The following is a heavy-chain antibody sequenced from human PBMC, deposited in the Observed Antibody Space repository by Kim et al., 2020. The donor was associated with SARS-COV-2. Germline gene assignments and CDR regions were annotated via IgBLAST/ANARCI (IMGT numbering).Heavy chain of an antibody. CDR1: GYTFTDYA. Sequence: ASVKVSCKASGYTFTDYAIHWVRQAPGQKFEWMGWINADNGNTRYSQNLQGRVTITRDTSANSAYMELKGLRSEDTAIYYCAREGHEGGYLTWGQGTMVTVSS. V-gene: IGHV1-3*01. CDR3: AREGHEGGYLT. D-gene: IGHD3-22*01. J-gene: IGHJ3*01. CDR2: INADNGNT.